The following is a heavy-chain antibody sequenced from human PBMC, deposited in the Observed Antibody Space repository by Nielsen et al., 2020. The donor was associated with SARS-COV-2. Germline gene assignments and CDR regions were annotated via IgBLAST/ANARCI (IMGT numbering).Heavy chain of an antibody. V-gene: IGHV3-66*03. CDR3: AREGYSGSGSCGMDV. J-gene: IGHJ6*02. Sequence: GESLKISCAASGFTVSSNYMSWVRQAPGKGLEWVSVIYSCGSTYYADSVKGRFTISRDNSKNTLYLQMNSLRAEDTAVYYCAREGYSGSGSCGMDVWGQGTTVTVSS. D-gene: IGHD3-10*01. CDR2: IYSCGST. CDR1: GFTVSSNY.